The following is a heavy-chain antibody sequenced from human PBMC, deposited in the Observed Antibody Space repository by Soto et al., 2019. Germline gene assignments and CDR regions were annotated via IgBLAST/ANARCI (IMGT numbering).Heavy chain of an antibody. J-gene: IGHJ5*02. D-gene: IGHD1-7*01. CDR1: GYSFTSYW. Sequence: GESLKISCKGSGYSFTSYWIGWVRQMPGKGLEWMGIIYPGDSDTRYSPSFQGQVTISADKSISTAYLQWSSLKASDTAMYYCERHVRRGTTRDNWFDPWGQGTLVTVSS. CDR3: ERHVRRGTTRDNWFDP. V-gene: IGHV5-51*01. CDR2: IYPGDSDT.